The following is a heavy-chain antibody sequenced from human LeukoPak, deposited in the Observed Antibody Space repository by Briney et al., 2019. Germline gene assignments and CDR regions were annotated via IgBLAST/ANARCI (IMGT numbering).Heavy chain of an antibody. J-gene: IGHJ4*02. CDR1: GFTVNNNY. V-gene: IGHV3-66*02. CDR2: IYSGGST. D-gene: IGHD6-19*01. Sequence: GGSLRLSCAVSGFTVNNNYMSWVRQAPGKGLEWVSVIYSGGSTYYADSVKGRFTISRDNSKSTLYLQMNSLEAEDTAVYYCARGVSLYSSDWYYPYWGQGTLVTVSS. CDR3: ARGVSLYSSDWYYPY.